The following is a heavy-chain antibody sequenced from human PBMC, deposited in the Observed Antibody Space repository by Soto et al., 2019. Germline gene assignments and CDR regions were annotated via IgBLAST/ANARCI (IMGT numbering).Heavy chain of an antibody. CDR2: ISGSGGST. J-gene: IGHJ4*02. Sequence: EVQLLESGGGLVQPGGSLRLSCAASEFTFSSYAMSWVRQAPGKGLEWVSVISGSGGSTYYADSVKGRFTISRDNSKNTLYLQMNSLRAEDTAVYYSAKRGSGSYYIDWGQGTLVTVSS. CDR3: AKRGSGSYYID. V-gene: IGHV3-23*01. D-gene: IGHD1-26*01. CDR1: EFTFSSYA.